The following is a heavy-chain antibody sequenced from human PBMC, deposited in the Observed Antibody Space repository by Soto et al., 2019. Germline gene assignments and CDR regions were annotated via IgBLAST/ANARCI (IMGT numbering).Heavy chain of an antibody. V-gene: IGHV4-59*01. J-gene: IGHJ5*02. CDR2: IYYSGST. Sequence: PSETLSLTCTVSGGSISSYYWSWIRQPPGKGLEWIGYIYYSGSTNYNPSLKSRVTISVDTSKNQFSLKLSSVTAADTAVYYFARDNHYGDYVEQKDRFHPWGQGAPVTVSS. D-gene: IGHD4-17*01. CDR1: GGSISSYY. CDR3: ARDNHYGDYVEQKDRFHP.